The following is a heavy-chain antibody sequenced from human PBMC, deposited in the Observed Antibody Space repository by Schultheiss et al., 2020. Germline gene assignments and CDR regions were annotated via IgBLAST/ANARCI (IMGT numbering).Heavy chain of an antibody. Sequence: GGSLRLSCAASGFTFSDYGMYWVRQAPGKGLECVAVISNDGSNKEYVDSVKGRFTISRDNSKNTLYLQMNSLRVDDTATYYCAKDHEEYYDILFGYSGIGSWGQGTLVTVSS. V-gene: IGHV3-30*18. J-gene: IGHJ4*02. CDR3: AKDHEEYYDILFGYSGIGS. CDR1: GFTFSDYG. CDR2: ISNDGSNK. D-gene: IGHD3-9*01.